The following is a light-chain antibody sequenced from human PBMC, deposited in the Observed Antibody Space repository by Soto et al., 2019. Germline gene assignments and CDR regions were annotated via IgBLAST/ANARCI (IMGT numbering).Light chain of an antibody. Sequence: DIVMTQSPDSLAVSLGERATINCKSSQSVLFSSNNKNYLAWYQQKPGQPPKLLINWASNRESGVPDRFSGSGSGTDFTLTISSLQAEDVAVYYCQQYNGSPRTFGQGTKVEI. CDR2: WAS. CDR3: QQYNGSPRT. CDR1: QSVLFSSNNKNY. J-gene: IGKJ2*01. V-gene: IGKV4-1*01.